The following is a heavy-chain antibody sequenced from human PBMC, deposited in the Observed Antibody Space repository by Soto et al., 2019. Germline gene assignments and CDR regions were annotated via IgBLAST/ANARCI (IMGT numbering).Heavy chain of an antibody. CDR3: ARAYGDYVFDY. Sequence: SETLSLTCTVSGGSISTDCWGWIRQPPGKGLEWIGFIRYSGSTNYNPSLKSRVTISVDTSKNQFSLKLSSVTAADTAVYYCARAYGDYVFDYWGQGTLVTVSS. V-gene: IGHV4-59*01. D-gene: IGHD4-17*01. J-gene: IGHJ4*02. CDR1: GGSISTDC. CDR2: IRYSGST.